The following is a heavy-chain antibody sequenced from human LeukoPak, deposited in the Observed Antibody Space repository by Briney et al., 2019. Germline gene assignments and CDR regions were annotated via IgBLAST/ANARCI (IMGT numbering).Heavy chain of an antibody. V-gene: IGHV3-30*04. Sequence: GGSLRLSCAASGFTFSSYSMHWVRQAPGKGLEWVAVISYDGSNKYYADSVKGRFTISRDNSKNTLYLQMNSLRAEDTAVYYCARPRSSYYYGSGSYYNYWGQGTLVTVSS. CDR3: ARPRSSYYYGSGSYYNY. CDR2: ISYDGSNK. J-gene: IGHJ4*02. CDR1: GFTFSSYS. D-gene: IGHD3-10*01.